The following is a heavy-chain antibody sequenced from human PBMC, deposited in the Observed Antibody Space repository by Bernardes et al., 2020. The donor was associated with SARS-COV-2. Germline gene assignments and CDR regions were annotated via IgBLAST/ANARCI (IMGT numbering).Heavy chain of an antibody. CDR3: ASRPDYGDYAFDY. CDR2: ISSSGSTI. D-gene: IGHD4-17*01. Sequence: GGTLRLSCAASGFTFSSYEMNWVRQAPGKGLEWVSYISSSGSTIYYADSVKGRFTISRDNAKNSLYLQMNSLRAEDTAVYYCASRPDYGDYAFDYWGQGTLVTVSS. CDR1: GFTFSSYE. J-gene: IGHJ4*02. V-gene: IGHV3-48*03.